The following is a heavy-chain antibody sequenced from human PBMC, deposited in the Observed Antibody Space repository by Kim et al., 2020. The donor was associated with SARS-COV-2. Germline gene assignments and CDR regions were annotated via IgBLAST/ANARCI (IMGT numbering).Heavy chain of an antibody. D-gene: IGHD3-22*01. Sequence: SETLSLTCAVYGGSFSGYYWSWIRQPPGKGLEWIGEINHSGSTNYNPSLKSRVTISVDTSKNQFSLKLSSVTAADTAVYYCARGGAKYYYDSSGYYSYFDYWGQGTLVTVSS. CDR1: GGSFSGYY. CDR3: ARGGAKYYYDSSGYYSYFDY. CDR2: INHSGST. V-gene: IGHV4-34*01. J-gene: IGHJ4*02.